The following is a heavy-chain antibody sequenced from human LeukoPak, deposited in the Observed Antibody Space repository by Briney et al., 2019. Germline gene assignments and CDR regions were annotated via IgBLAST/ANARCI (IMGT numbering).Heavy chain of an antibody. Sequence: ASVTVSFTASGYTFTDYYMHWVRQAPGQGLEWMGWINPASGVTNYAQEFQGRVTMTTDTSISTAYMELSRLRSDDTAVYYCARDDPSDYVDFDYWGQGVLVTVSS. V-gene: IGHV1-2*02. D-gene: IGHD4-17*01. CDR1: GYTFTDYY. CDR3: ARDDPSDYVDFDY. J-gene: IGHJ4*02. CDR2: INPASGVT.